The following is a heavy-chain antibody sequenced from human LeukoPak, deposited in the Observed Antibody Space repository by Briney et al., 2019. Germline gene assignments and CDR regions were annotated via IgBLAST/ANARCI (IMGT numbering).Heavy chain of an antibody. CDR1: RFTFSGSW. J-gene: IGHJ4*02. Sequence: PGGSLRLSCAASRFTFSGSWMTWVRQAPGKGLEWVANIKYDVSEKYYVDSVKGRFTISRDNAKNSLYLQMNSLRAEDTAVYYCARVGATSWYWGQGTLVTVSS. CDR2: IKYDVSEK. D-gene: IGHD1-26*01. CDR3: ARVGATSWY. V-gene: IGHV3-7*01.